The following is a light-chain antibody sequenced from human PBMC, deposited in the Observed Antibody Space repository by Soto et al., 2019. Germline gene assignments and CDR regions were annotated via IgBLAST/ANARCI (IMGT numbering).Light chain of an antibody. J-gene: IGKJ1*01. CDR2: DTS. CDR3: KQRQNWPWT. CDR1: HSINNY. V-gene: IGKV3-11*01. Sequence: EIVLTQSPATLSLSPGERATLSCRASHSINNYLAWYQQKPGQAPRLLIYDTSNRATGIPARFSGSGSGTDFTLTISSLEPEDFAVYYCKQRQNWPWTFVQGTKVEIK.